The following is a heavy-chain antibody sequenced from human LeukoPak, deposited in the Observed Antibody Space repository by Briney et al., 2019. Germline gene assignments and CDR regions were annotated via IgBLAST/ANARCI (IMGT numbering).Heavy chain of an antibody. D-gene: IGHD4-17*01. Sequence: SETLSLTCTVSGGSISSSNFYWGWIRQPPGKGLEWIGSIYYSGSTYYNPSLKSRVSISVDTSKNQFSLKLSSVTAADTAVYYCASMGYGDLNDAFDIWGQGTMVTVSS. J-gene: IGHJ3*02. V-gene: IGHV4-39*07. CDR2: IYYSGST. CDR1: GGSISSSNFY. CDR3: ASMGYGDLNDAFDI.